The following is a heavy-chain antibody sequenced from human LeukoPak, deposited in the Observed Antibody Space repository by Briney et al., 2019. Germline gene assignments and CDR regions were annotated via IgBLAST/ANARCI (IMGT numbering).Heavy chain of an antibody. CDR2: ISSGSSYI. D-gene: IGHD3-10*01. CDR3: ARVRGPQLSYFDY. J-gene: IGHJ4*02. CDR1: GFTFSTYS. V-gene: IGHV3-21*01. Sequence: PGGSLRLSCAASGFTFSTYSVNWVRQAPGKGLEWVSSISSGSSYIYYADSVKGRFTISRDNAKNSLYLQMNSLRAEDTAVYYCARVRGPQLSYFDYWGQGTLVTVSS.